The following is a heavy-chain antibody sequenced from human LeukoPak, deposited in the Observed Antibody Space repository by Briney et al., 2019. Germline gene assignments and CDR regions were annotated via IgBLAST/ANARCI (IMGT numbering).Heavy chain of an antibody. Sequence: GGSLRLSCAASGFTFSSYAMSWVRQAPGKGLKWVSAISGSGGSTYYADSVKGRFTISRANSKNTLYLQMNSLRAEDTAVYYCAKRGRKVGATQPYYFDDWGQGTLVIVSS. CDR2: ISGSGGST. CDR3: AKRGRKVGATQPYYFDD. J-gene: IGHJ4*02. D-gene: IGHD1-26*01. V-gene: IGHV3-23*01. CDR1: GFTFSSYA.